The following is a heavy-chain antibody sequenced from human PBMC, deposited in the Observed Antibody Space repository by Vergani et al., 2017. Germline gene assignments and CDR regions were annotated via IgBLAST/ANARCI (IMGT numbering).Heavy chain of an antibody. CDR2: IYHSGST. Sequence: QVQLQESGPGLVKPSGTLSLTCAVSGGSISSSNWWSWVRQPPGKGLEWIGEIYHSGSTNYNPSLKSRVTIPVDKSKNQFSLKLSSVTAADKAVYYCAGKGYSYGFAPVNAFDIWGQGTMVTVSS. J-gene: IGHJ3*02. D-gene: IGHD5-18*01. V-gene: IGHV4-4*02. CDR3: AGKGYSYGFAPVNAFDI. CDR1: GGSISSSNW.